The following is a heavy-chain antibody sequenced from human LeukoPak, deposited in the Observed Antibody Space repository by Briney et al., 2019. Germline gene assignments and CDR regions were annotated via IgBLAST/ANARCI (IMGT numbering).Heavy chain of an antibody. J-gene: IGHJ6*02. Sequence: ASVKVSCKASGYTFTSYDINWVRQATGQGLEWMGWMNPNSGNTGYAQKFQGRVTMTRNTSISRASMELSSLRSEDTAVYYCAREGRCSSTSCSIGAYYYYGMDVWGQGTTVTVSS. CDR3: AREGRCSSTSCSIGAYYYYGMDV. CDR2: MNPNSGNT. V-gene: IGHV1-8*01. D-gene: IGHD2-2*01. CDR1: GYTFTSYD.